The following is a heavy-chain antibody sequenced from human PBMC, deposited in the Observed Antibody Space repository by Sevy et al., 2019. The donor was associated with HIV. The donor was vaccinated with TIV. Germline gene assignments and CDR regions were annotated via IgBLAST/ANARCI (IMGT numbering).Heavy chain of an antibody. J-gene: IGHJ4*02. CDR2: LSFGCGEI. V-gene: IGHV3-23*01. Sequence: GGSLRLSCAASGFTFNNYSMSWVRHPPGKGLEWVATLSFGCGEINYADSVKGRFTTSRDNSKNSIYLQMNNLRAEDTALYYCEREGCTKHYDYWGQGTLVTVSS. D-gene: IGHD2-8*01. CDR1: GFTFNNYS. CDR3: EREGCTKHYDY.